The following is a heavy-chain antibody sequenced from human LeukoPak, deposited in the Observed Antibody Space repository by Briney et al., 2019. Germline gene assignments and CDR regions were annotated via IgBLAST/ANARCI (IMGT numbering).Heavy chain of an antibody. CDR1: GGSISSGGYS. Sequence: SQTLSLTCAVSGGSISSGGYSWSWIRQPPGKGLEWIGYIYHSGSTYYNPSLKSRVTISVDRSKNQFSLKLSSVTAADTAAYYCARSDCSSTSCYVDYWGQGTLVTVSS. CDR2: IYHSGST. J-gene: IGHJ4*02. D-gene: IGHD2-2*01. CDR3: ARSDCSSTSCYVDY. V-gene: IGHV4-30-2*01.